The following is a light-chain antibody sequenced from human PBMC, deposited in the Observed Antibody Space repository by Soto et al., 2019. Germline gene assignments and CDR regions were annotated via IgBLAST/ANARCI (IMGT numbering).Light chain of an antibody. V-gene: IGKV1-5*03. CDR2: KAS. Sequence: IQMTNSPSTLSAPVGDRVTITCRASQSIDTWLAWHQQKPGQVPKLLISKASSLESGVPSRFSGSGSGTEFTLAISSLQLDDSATYYCQQYNSYRAFGQGTKVDIK. J-gene: IGKJ1*01. CDR3: QQYNSYRA. CDR1: QSIDTW.